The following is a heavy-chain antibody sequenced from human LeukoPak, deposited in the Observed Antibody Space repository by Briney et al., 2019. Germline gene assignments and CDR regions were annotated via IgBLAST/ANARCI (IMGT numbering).Heavy chain of an antibody. V-gene: IGHV3-48*04. J-gene: IGHJ3*02. CDR3: ARDDIVVVTAIRPCGVFDI. CDR1: GFIFSSYS. CDR2: ISSSSSTI. Sequence: PGGSLRLSSAASGFIFSSYSMNWVRQAPGKGLEWVSYISSSSSTIYYADSVKGRFTISRDNAKNSLYLQMNSLRVEDMAVYYCARDDIVVVTAIRPCGVFDIWGQGTMVTVSS. D-gene: IGHD2-21*02.